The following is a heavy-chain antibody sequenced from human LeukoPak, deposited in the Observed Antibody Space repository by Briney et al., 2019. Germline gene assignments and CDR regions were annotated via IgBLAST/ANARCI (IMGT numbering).Heavy chain of an antibody. J-gene: IGHJ4*02. CDR1: EFSFSSYG. CDR3: ARARNNYDSSGFSALDY. V-gene: IGHV3-33*01. D-gene: IGHD3-22*01. CDR2: LWYDGTNK. Sequence: QPGGSLRLSCAASEFSFSSYGMHWVRRAPGKGLQWVASLWYDGTNKYPADSVKGRFTISRDNSQSTLYLQMNSLRAEDTAVYYCARARNNYDSSGFSALDYWGQGTLVTVSS.